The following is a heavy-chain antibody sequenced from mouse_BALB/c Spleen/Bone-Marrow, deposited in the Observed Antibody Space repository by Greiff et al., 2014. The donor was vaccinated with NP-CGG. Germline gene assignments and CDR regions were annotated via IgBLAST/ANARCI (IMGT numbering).Heavy chain of an antibody. CDR2: IDPANGNT. J-gene: IGHJ2*01. V-gene: IGHV14-3*02. Sequence: EVQLQQSGAGLVKPGASVKLSCTASGFNIKDTYMHWVKQRPEQGLEWIGRIDPANGNTKYDPKFQGKATITADTSSNTAYLQLSSLTSEDTAVYYCASYYYGHYFDYWGQGTTLTVSS. D-gene: IGHD1-1*01. CDR3: ASYYYGHYFDY. CDR1: GFNIKDTY.